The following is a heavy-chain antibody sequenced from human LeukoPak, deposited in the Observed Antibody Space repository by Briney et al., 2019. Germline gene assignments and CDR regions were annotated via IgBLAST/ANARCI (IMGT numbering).Heavy chain of an antibody. CDR3: ARDRWAARANVNWFDP. D-gene: IGHD5-18*01. CDR2: IIPIFGTA. V-gene: IGHV1-69*05. CDR1: GGTFSSYA. J-gene: IGHJ5*02. Sequence: SVKVSCKASGGTFSSYAISWVRQAPGQGREWMGRIIPIFGTANYAQKFQGRVTITTDEDTSTAYMELSSLRSEDTAVYYCARDRWAARANVNWFDPWGQGTLVTVSS.